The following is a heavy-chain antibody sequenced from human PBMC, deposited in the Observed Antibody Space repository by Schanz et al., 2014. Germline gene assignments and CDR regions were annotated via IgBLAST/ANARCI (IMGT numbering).Heavy chain of an antibody. CDR2: ISSSSSTR. D-gene: IGHD1-26*01. J-gene: IGHJ4*02. Sequence: EVQLVDSGGGLVQPGGSLRLSCAASGFTLSSYGMHWVRQAPGKGLEWVSYISSSSSTRYYADSVKGRFTISRDNAKNSLYLQMNSLRAEDTAVYYCARGGSGSHYRLDYWGQGTLVTVSS. CDR3: ARGGSGSHYRLDY. CDR1: GFTLSSYG. V-gene: IGHV3-48*01.